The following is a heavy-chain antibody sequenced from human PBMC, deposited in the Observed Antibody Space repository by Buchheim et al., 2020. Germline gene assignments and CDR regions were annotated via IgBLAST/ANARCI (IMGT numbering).Heavy chain of an antibody. D-gene: IGHD3-3*01. CDR1: GGSISISSYY. J-gene: IGHJ4*02. CDR2: IYYSGST. Sequence: QLQLQESGPGLVKPSETLSLTCTVSGGSISISSYYWGWIRQPPGKGLEWIGSIYYSGSTYYNPSLKSRVTISLDTSTNPFHLKLSSVTAADTAVYYCSLSRKDFWSGSYVDYWGQGTL. V-gene: IGHV4-39*07. CDR3: SLSRKDFWSGSYVDY.